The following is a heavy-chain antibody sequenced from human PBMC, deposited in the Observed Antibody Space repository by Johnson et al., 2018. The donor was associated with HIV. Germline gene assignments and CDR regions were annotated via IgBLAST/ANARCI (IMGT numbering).Heavy chain of an antibody. D-gene: IGHD1-1*01. CDR3: TTGQLERRSPNDAFDI. J-gene: IGHJ3*02. CDR2: IYVGDNT. CDR1: GFSVSGNY. Sequence: EVQLVESGGGLIQPGGSLRVSCAASGFSVSGNYMSWVRQAPGKGLEWVSSIYVGDNTYYADSVNGRFTISRDNSENTLYLQMNSLKTEDTAVYYCTTGQLERRSPNDAFDIWGQGTMVTVSS. V-gene: IGHV3-53*01.